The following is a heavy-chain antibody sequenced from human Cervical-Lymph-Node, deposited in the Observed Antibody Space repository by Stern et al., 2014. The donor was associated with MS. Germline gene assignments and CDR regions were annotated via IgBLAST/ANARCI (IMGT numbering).Heavy chain of an antibody. V-gene: IGHV1-69*14. CDR2: IIPFFGIA. D-gene: IGHD3-10*01. Sequence: QDQLVQSGAEVKKPGSSVKVSCKTSGDTFSTYAISWVRQAPGQGLEWMGGIIPFFGIANYAQQFQGRVPITADRSTRTAYMELSSLRSEDTAVYYCARTYYYGSGTYNCYYYHMDVWGQGTTVTVSS. J-gene: IGHJ6*02. CDR1: GDTFSTYA. CDR3: ARTYYYGSGTYNCYYYHMDV.